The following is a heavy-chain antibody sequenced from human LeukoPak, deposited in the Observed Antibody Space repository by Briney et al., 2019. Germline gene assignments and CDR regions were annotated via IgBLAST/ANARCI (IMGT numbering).Heavy chain of an antibody. J-gene: IGHJ3*02. CDR2: IYSGGST. D-gene: IGHD2-21*01. CDR3: AVNCGGDCSDAFDI. V-gene: IGHV3-53*01. Sequence: GGSLRLSCAASGFTVSSNYMSWVRQAPGKGLEWVSVIYSGGSTYYADSVKGRFTISRDNSKNALYLQMNSLRAEDTAVYYCAVNCGGDCSDAFDIWGQGTMVTVSS. CDR1: GFTVSSNY.